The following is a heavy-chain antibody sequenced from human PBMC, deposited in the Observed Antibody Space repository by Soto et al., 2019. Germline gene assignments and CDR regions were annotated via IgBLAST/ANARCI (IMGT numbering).Heavy chain of an antibody. CDR2: ISGSGGST. V-gene: IGHV3-23*01. CDR3: AKGAHRNYDILTGYYGY. CDR1: GFTFSSYA. J-gene: IGHJ4*02. D-gene: IGHD3-9*01. Sequence: GGSLRLSCAASGFTFSSYAMSWVRQAPGKGLEWVSAISGSGGSTYYADSVKGRFTISRDNSKNTLYLQMNSLRAEDTAVHYCAKGAHRNYDILTGYYGYWGQGTLVTVSS.